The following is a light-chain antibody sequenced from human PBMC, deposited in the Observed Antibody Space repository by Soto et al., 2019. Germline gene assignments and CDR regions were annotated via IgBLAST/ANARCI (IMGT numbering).Light chain of an antibody. CDR2: EVT. CDR3: SSFAGSNNFPYV. CDR1: SSDVGTYDY. J-gene: IGLJ1*01. Sequence: QSVLTQPPSASGSPGQSVTISCTGTSSDVGTYDYVSWYQQHPGKAPKLVIYEVTKRPSGVPDRFSGSKSGNTASLTVSGLQAEDEADYYCSSFAGSNNFPYVFGTGTKVTVL. V-gene: IGLV2-8*01.